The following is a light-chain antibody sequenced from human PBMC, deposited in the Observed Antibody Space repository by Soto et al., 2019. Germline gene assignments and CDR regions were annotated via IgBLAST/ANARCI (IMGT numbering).Light chain of an antibody. CDR3: LLYYGGAPV. CDR1: TGAVTSGYY. V-gene: IGLV7-43*01. CDR2: NTS. Sequence: QAVVTQEPSLTVSPGGTVTLTCASSTGAVTSGYYPNWFQQKPGQAPRALIYNTSNKHSWTPARFSGSLLGGKAALTLSGVQPEDEAEYYCLLYYGGAPVFGGGTKLTVL. J-gene: IGLJ3*02.